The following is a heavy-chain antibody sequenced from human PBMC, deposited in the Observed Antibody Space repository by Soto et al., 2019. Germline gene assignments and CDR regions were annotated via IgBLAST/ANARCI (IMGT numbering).Heavy chain of an antibody. J-gene: IGHJ4*02. CDR1: GDIFTTYA. CDR3: ARGLLVGHETVDY. D-gene: IGHD1-26*01. CDR2: IKPAIGSA. V-gene: IGHV1-69*01. Sequence: QVQVVQSGAEVKEPGSSVKVSCKASGDIFTTYAINWVRQAPGQGLVWMGGIKPAIGSANYAPTFQGRLTITADDLTATAYMDMTSLTSEDTAVYYCARGLLVGHETVDYWGQGTLVTVSS.